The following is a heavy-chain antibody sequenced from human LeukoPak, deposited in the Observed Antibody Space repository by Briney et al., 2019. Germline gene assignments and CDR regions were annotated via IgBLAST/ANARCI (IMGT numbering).Heavy chain of an antibody. CDR3: ARRRIGSSWDLTVFDY. J-gene: IGHJ4*02. V-gene: IGHV4-39*07. CDR1: RGSISSNDYH. Sequence: PSETLSLTCTVSRGSISSNDYHWGWIRQPPGKGLEWIGSGYYNGSSYYNPSLKSRVTISVDTSKNQFSLKLSSVTAADTAVYYCARRRIGSSWDLTVFDYWGQGTLVTVSS. CDR2: GYYNGSS. D-gene: IGHD6-13*01.